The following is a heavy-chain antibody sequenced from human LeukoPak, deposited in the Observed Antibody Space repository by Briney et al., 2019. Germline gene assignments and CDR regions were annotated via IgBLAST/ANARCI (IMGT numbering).Heavy chain of an antibody. D-gene: IGHD6-19*01. CDR1: GFTFSSYW. J-gene: IGHJ5*02. CDR3: ARAASSSGWYWWFDP. CDR2: IYSDGSST. V-gene: IGHV3-74*01. Sequence: GGSLRLSCAASGFTFSSYWLLWVRPAPGKGLVLVSRIYSDGSSTNHADSVKGRFTISRDNSKNTLYLQMNSLRAEDTAVYYCARAASSSGWYWWFDPWGQGTLVTVSS.